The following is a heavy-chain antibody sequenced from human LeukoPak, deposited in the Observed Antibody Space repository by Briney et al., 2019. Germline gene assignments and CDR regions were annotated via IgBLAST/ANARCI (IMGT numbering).Heavy chain of an antibody. V-gene: IGHV1-69*01. D-gene: IGHD5-18*01. J-gene: IGHJ4*02. CDR2: IIPIFGTA. Sequence: GSSVKVSCKASGGTFSSYAISWVRQAPGQGLEWMGGIIPIFGTANYAQKFQGRATITADESTSTAYMELSSLRSEDTAVYYCARTVSGYSYAFDYWGQGTLVTVSS. CDR1: GGTFSSYA. CDR3: ARTVSGYSYAFDY.